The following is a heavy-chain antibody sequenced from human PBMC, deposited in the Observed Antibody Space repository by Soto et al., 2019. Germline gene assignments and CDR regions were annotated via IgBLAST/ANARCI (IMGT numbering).Heavy chain of an antibody. V-gene: IGHV4-39*01. J-gene: IGHJ4*02. Sequence: SETLSLTCAVSGGSITSNTFYWAWIRQPPGKGLEWIGTIYYGGSTYYNPSLRSRVTISVDTSKNQFSLKLTSVTAADTAVYYCARLERVNSWSFDYWGQGTLVTVSS. CDR1: GGSITSNTFY. CDR2: IYYGGST. CDR3: ARLERVNSWSFDY. D-gene: IGHD3-3*01.